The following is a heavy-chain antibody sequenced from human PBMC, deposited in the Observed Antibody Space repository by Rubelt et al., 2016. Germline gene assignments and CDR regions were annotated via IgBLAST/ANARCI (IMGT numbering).Heavy chain of an antibody. CDR3: SRARGYDFWVDS. Sequence: GGGLIQPGRSLRLSCTASGFTFGDCGMSWFRQAPGKGLEWVGFIRSNTYGEAPQYAASVRGRFTISRDYSKSVAYLHMNSLKTEDTAIYYCSRARGYDFWVDSWGQGTLVTVTS. CDR2: IRSNTYGEAP. D-gene: IGHD3-3*01. V-gene: IGHV3-49*03. CDR1: GFTFGDCG. J-gene: IGHJ4*02.